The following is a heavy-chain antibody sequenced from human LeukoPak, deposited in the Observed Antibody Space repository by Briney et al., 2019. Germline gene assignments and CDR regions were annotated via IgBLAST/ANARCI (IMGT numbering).Heavy chain of an antibody. J-gene: IGHJ3*02. D-gene: IGHD4-17*01. CDR3: ARDRIIYGDYGDAFDI. CDR1: GFAFSSYS. CDR2: ISGSGGNT. Sequence: GGSLRLSCAGSGFAFSSYSMTWVRQAPGKGLEWVSVISGSGGNTYYADSVKGRFTISRDNAKNSLYLQMNSLRAEDTAVYYCARDRIIYGDYGDAFDIWGQGTMVTVSS. V-gene: IGHV3-23*01.